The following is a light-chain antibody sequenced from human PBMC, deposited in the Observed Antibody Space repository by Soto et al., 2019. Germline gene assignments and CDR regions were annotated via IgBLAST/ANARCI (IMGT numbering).Light chain of an antibody. CDR2: DAS. J-gene: IGKJ1*01. CDR3: QQRSSWPRT. CDR1: QSVSSY. V-gene: IGKV3-11*01. Sequence: EIVLTQSPATLSLSPGERATLSCRASQSVSSYLAWYQQKSGQAPRLLIYDASNRATGIPARFSGSGSGTDFTLTISRLKTAAFAVYYCQQRSSWPRTFGLGTKVEI.